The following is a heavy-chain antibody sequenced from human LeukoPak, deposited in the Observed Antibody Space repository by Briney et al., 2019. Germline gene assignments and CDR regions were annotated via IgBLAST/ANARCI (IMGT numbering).Heavy chain of an antibody. CDR3: ARDPGAYTIYNCFDP. J-gene: IGHJ5*02. V-gene: IGHV1-2*02. Sequence: APVKVSCKASGYIFTGYYIHWVRPAPGQGLEWMGWINSNSGGTNYAQKFQGRVTMTRDTSISTAYMELSRLRSDDTAVYYCARDPGAYTIYNCFDPWGQGTLVTVSS. CDR1: GYIFTGYY. D-gene: IGHD3-16*01. CDR2: INSNSGGT.